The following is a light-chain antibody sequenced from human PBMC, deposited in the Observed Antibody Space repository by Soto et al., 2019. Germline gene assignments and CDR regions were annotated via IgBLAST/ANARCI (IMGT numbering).Light chain of an antibody. Sequence: EIVLTQSPSTLSFSAGERATLSCRASQSVSSSLAWYQQKPGQAPRLLIYDASNRATGIPARFSGSGSGTDFTLTISSLEPEDFAVYYCQQRSNWPPLTFGGGTRLEIK. J-gene: IGKJ5*01. CDR1: QSVSSS. CDR3: QQRSNWPPLT. V-gene: IGKV3-11*01. CDR2: DAS.